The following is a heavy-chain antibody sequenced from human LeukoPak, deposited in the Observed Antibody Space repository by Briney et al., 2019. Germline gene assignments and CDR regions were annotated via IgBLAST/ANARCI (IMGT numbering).Heavy chain of an antibody. Sequence: GGSLRLSCAASGFTFSSYAMSWVRQAPGKGLEWVSAISGSGGSTYYADSVKGRFTISRDNAKNPLYLQMNSLRAEDTALYYCARDRSGVTTSSAWFDPWGQGTLVTVSS. J-gene: IGHJ5*02. V-gene: IGHV3-23*01. CDR2: ISGSGGST. CDR3: ARDRSGVTTSSAWFDP. D-gene: IGHD4-11*01. CDR1: GFTFSSYA.